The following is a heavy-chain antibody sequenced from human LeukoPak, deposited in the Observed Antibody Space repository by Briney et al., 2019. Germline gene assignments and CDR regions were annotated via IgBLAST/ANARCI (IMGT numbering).Heavy chain of an antibody. CDR1: GFTFSSYA. CDR2: ISYDGSNK. D-gene: IGHD6-13*01. V-gene: IGHV3-30*14. Sequence: PGGSLRLSCAASGFTFSSYAMHWVRQAPGKGLEWVAVISYDGSNKYYADSVKGRFTISRDNSKNTLYLQMGSLRAEDMAVYYCARADSSSWSRTFDYWGQGTLVTVSS. CDR3: ARADSSSWSRTFDY. J-gene: IGHJ4*02.